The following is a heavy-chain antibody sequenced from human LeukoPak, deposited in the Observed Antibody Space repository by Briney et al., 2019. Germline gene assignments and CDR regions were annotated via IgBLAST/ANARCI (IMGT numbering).Heavy chain of an antibody. Sequence: GGSLRLSCTASGFTFSSYSLNWVRQAPGKGLEWVSSVSTGSNYIYYADSVKGRFTISRDDSKNTLYLQMNSLKTEDTAVYYCTTDNWNYPIAFDIWGQGTMVTVSS. CDR3: TTDNWNYPIAFDI. CDR2: VSTGSNYI. CDR1: GFTFSSYS. J-gene: IGHJ3*02. D-gene: IGHD1-7*01. V-gene: IGHV3-21*03.